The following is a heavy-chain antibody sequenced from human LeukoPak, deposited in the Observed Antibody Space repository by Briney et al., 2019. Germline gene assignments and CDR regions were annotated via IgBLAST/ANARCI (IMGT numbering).Heavy chain of an antibody. J-gene: IGHJ4*02. D-gene: IGHD2-15*01. Sequence: GESLKISCKGSGYRFTNYWIGWVRQMPGKGLEWMGIIYPGDSDTRYSPSFQGQVTISADKSTNTAYLQWSSLKASDTAMYYCARLPLQRSVGTCFFFDYWGQGTLVTVSS. CDR1: GYRFTNYW. V-gene: IGHV5-51*01. CDR3: ARLPLQRSVGTCFFFDY. CDR2: IYPGDSDT.